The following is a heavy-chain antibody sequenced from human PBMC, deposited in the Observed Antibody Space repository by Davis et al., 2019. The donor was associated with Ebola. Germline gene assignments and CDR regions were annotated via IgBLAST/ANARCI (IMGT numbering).Heavy chain of an antibody. D-gene: IGHD4-23*01. CDR3: ARGPRWWFDP. Sequence: PSETLSLTCTVSGAFVGTGSFYWSWVRQPPGKGLEWIGYIYYTGSTDYLASLESRVTISVDTSKNQFSLKLTSVTAADTAVYYCARGPRWWFDPWGQGTLVTVSS. J-gene: IGHJ5*02. V-gene: IGHV4-61*01. CDR2: IYYTGST. CDR1: GAFVGTGSFY.